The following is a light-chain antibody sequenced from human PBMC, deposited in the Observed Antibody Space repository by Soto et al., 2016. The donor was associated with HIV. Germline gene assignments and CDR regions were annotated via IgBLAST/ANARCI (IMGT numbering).Light chain of an antibody. CDR2: KDS. CDR3: QSADSSGTYVV. V-gene: IGLV3-25*03. Sequence: SYELTQPPSVSVSPGQTARITCSGDALPNQYAYWYQQKPGQAPVLVIYKDSERPSGIPGRFSGSNSGTTVTLTISGVQAEDEADYYCQSADSSGTYVVFGGGTKLTVL. J-gene: IGLJ2*01. CDR1: ALPNQY.